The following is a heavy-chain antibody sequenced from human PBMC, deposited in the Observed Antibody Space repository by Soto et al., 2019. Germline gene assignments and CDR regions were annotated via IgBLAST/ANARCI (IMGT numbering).Heavy chain of an antibody. CDR2: IYPGDSDT. CDR1: GYSFTSYW. V-gene: IGHV5-51*01. D-gene: IGHD2-2*03. J-gene: IGHJ3*02. Sequence: GESLKLSCKGSGYSFTSYWIGWVRQMPGKGLEWMGIIYPGDSDTRYSPSFQGQVTISADKSISTAYLQWSSLKASDTAMYYCARTLDIVVVPAAMGIVGAFDIWGQGTMVTVSS. CDR3: ARTLDIVVVPAAMGIVGAFDI.